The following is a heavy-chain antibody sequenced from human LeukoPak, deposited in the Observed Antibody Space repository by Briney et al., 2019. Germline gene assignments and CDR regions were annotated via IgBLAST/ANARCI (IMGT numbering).Heavy chain of an antibody. CDR3: ARDLSHYDFWSGYYS. J-gene: IGHJ4*02. V-gene: IGHV3-7*01. Sequence: GGSLRLSFAASGFTFSSYWMSWVRQAPGKGLEWVANIKQDGSGKYYVDSVKGRFTISRDNAKNSLYLQMDSLRAEDTAVYYCARDLSHYDFWSGYYSWGQGTLVTVSS. CDR2: IKQDGSGK. CDR1: GFTFSSYW. D-gene: IGHD3-3*01.